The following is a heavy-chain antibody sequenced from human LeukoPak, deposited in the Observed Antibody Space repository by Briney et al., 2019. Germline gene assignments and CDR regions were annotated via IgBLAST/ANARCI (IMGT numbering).Heavy chain of an antibody. CDR1: GYPFCVYG. CDR2: KSWNSANI. J-gene: IGHJ4*02. CDR3: VKSDVSLLRGVPFDY. Sequence: GGSLSLPCRLSGYPFCVYGENGAPSAPGKGVEGLSGKSWNSANIGYADSVKGRFTISRDNAKNILYLQMNSLRAEDTALYYCVKSDVSLLRGVPFDYWGQGTLVTVSS. D-gene: IGHD3-10*01. V-gene: IGHV3-9*01.